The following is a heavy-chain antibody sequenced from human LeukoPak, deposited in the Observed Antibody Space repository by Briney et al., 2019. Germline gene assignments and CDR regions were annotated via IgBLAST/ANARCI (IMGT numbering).Heavy chain of an antibody. CDR1: GFTFSSYS. D-gene: IGHD2-15*01. J-gene: IGHJ4*02. Sequence: GGSLRLSCAASGFTFSSYSMNWVRQAPGKGLEWVSSISSSSSYIYYADSVKGRFTISRDNAKNSLYLQMNSLRAEDTAVYYCARVDCSGGSCYQFYFDYWGQGTLVTVSS. CDR3: ARVDCSGGSCYQFYFDY. CDR2: ISSSSSYI. V-gene: IGHV3-21*01.